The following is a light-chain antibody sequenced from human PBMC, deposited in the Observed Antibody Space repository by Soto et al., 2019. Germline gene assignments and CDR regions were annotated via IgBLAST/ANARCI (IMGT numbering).Light chain of an antibody. J-gene: IGLJ3*02. CDR2: GNS. Sequence: QSVLTQPPSVSGAPGQRVTISCTGSSSNIGAGYDVHWYQQLPGTAPKLLIYGNSNRPSGVPDRFSGSKSGTSASLAITGREAEDEADYYCQSYDSSLCGWVFGGGTKRAVL. CDR3: QSYDSSLCGWV. CDR1: SSNIGAGYD. V-gene: IGLV1-40*01.